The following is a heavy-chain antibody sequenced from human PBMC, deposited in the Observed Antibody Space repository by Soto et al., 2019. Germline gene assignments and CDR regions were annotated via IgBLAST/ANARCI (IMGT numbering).Heavy chain of an antibody. Sequence: EVQLVESGGGLVQPGRSLRLSCTTSGFTFADYTLSWFRQAPGKGLEWLGFIRNKAYGGATEYAAYVKGRFSISRDHSKSTAYLQMNSLKTEDTAVYYCTRDGRYSGYPPPAFWGQGTLVIVSS. CDR2: IRNKAYGGAT. J-gene: IGHJ4*02. CDR1: GFTFADYT. V-gene: IGHV3-49*03. CDR3: TRDGRYSGYPPPAF. D-gene: IGHD5-12*01.